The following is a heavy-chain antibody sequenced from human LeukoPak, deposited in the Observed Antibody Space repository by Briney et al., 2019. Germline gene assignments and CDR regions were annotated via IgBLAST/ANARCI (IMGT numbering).Heavy chain of an antibody. CDR2: IYTSGST. Sequence: PSETLSLTCTVSGGSISSYYWSWIRQPAGKGLEWIGRIYTSGSTNYNPSLKSRVTMSVDTSKNQSSLKLSSVTAADTAVYYCAREARTGCYYYYMDVWGKGTTVTVSS. V-gene: IGHV4-4*07. D-gene: IGHD1-14*01. CDR3: AREARTGCYYYYMDV. CDR1: GGSISSYY. J-gene: IGHJ6*03.